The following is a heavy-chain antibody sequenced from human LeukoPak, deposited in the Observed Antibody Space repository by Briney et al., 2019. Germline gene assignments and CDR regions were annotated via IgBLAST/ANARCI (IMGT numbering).Heavy chain of an antibody. Sequence: GGSLRLSCAASGFTVSRNYMIWVRQAPGRGLEWVSIIYSGGSTYYADSVKGRFTISRDNSKNTLYLQMSSLRAEDSALYYCARDVGVVMFDYWGQGTLVTVSS. D-gene: IGHD3-3*01. CDR2: IYSGGST. J-gene: IGHJ4*02. V-gene: IGHV3-53*01. CDR1: GFTVSRNY. CDR3: ARDVGVVMFDY.